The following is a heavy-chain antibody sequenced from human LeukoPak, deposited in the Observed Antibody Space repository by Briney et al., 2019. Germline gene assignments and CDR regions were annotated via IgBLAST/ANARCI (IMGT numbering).Heavy chain of an antibody. J-gene: IGHJ4*02. CDR2: INHSGST. Sequence: PSETLSLTCAVYGGSFSGYYWSWIRQPPGKGLEWIGEINHSGSTNYNPSLKSRVTMYADTSKSQFSLKLTSVTAADTAVYFCARRAITVAPYYFDYWGQGTLVTVSS. CDR3: ARRAITVAPYYFDY. V-gene: IGHV4-34*01. CDR1: GGSFSGYY. D-gene: IGHD3-10*01.